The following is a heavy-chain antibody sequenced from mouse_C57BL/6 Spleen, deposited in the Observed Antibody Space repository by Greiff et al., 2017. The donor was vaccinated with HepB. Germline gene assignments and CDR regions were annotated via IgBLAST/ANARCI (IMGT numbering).Heavy chain of an antibody. V-gene: IGHV1-5*01. D-gene: IGHD1-1*01. J-gene: IGHJ1*03. CDR1: GYTFTSYW. CDR3: TRRDYYGTRVDV. CDR2: IYPGNSDT. Sequence: VQLQQSGTVLARPGASVKMSCKTSGYTFTSYWMHWVKQRPGQGLEWIGAIYPGNSDTSYNQKFKGKAKLTAVTSASTAYMELSSLTNEDSAVYYCTRRDYYGTRVDVWGTGTTVTVSS.